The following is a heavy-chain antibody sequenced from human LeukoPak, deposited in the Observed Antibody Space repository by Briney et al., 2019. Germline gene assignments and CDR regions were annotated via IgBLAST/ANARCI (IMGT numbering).Heavy chain of an antibody. D-gene: IGHD2-21*02. J-gene: IGHJ2*01. Sequence: SETLSLTCTVSGGSISSYYWSWIRQPPGKGLEWIGYIYYSGSTNYNPSLKSRVTISVDTSKNQFSLKLSSVTAADTAVYYCARGAYCGGTCFWYFDLWGRGTLVTVSS. CDR2: IYYSGST. CDR1: GGSISSYY. V-gene: IGHV4-59*01. CDR3: ARGAYCGGTCFWYFDL.